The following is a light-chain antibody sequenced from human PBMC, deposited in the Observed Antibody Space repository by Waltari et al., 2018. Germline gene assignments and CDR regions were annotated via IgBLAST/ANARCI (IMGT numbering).Light chain of an antibody. V-gene: IGLV3-21*04. Sequence: SYVLTQPPSVSVAPGKTARITCGGNNIGSKSVHWYQQKPGQAPVVVMYDDSDRPSGIPERFSGSNSGNTATLTISRVEAGDEADYDCQVWDSSSDHWVFGGGTKLTVL. CDR1: NIGSKS. CDR2: DDS. CDR3: QVWDSSSDHWV. J-gene: IGLJ3*02.